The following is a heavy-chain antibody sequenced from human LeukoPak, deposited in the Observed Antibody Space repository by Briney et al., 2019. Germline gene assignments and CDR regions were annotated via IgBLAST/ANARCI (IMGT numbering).Heavy chain of an antibody. CDR3: ARWRGSTSERSDY. J-gene: IGHJ4*02. V-gene: IGHV3-7*01. D-gene: IGHD2-2*01. CDR2: IKQDGSEK. Sequence: PGGSLRLSCTASGFTFSDYWMTWVRQAPGKGLEWVANIKQDGSEKYYVDSVKGRFTISRDNAKNSLYLQMDSRRVEDTATYYGARWRGSTSERSDYWGQGTLVTVSS. CDR1: GFTFSDYW.